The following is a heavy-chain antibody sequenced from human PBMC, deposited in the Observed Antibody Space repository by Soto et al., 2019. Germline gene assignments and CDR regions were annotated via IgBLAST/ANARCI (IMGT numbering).Heavy chain of an antibody. CDR3: ARDGFGGNYLDS. CDR1: GGTFSGYA. CDR2: IIPLLGTT. V-gene: IGHV1-69*06. Sequence: QVQLVQSGAEVKKPGSSVKVSCKPSGGTFSGYALNWVRQASGQGLEWMGGIIPLLGTTNYEQNFQGRVTITADISTTTAYMELRRLRYEDTAVYYCARDGFGGNYLDSWGQGTLVTVST. D-gene: IGHD1-26*01. J-gene: IGHJ4*02.